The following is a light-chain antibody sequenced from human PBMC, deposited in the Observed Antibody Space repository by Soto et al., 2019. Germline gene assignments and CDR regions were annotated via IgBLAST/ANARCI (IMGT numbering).Light chain of an antibody. CDR2: ATS. Sequence: DIQMTQSPSSLSASVGDRVTITCRASQTISSYLHWYQQKPGKDPRLLIYATSNLTGGVPSRFSGSGSGTDFSLTISSLQPDDFATYYCQQSYSSPYTFGQGTNLDI. V-gene: IGKV1-39*01. J-gene: IGKJ2*01. CDR1: QTISSY. CDR3: QQSYSSPYT.